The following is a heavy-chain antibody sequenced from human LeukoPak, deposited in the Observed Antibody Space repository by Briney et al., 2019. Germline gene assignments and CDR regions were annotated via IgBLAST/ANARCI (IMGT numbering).Heavy chain of an antibody. CDR3: ARRRGDSASRYYYYMDV. CDR2: ISAYNGNT. Sequence: AASVKVSCKASGYTFTSYGISWVRQAPGQGLEWMGWISAYNGNTNYAQKLQGRVTMTTDTSTSTAYMELRSLRSDDTAVYYCARRRGDSASRYYYYMDVWGKGTTVTVSS. J-gene: IGHJ6*03. D-gene: IGHD2-21*01. V-gene: IGHV1-18*01. CDR1: GYTFTSYG.